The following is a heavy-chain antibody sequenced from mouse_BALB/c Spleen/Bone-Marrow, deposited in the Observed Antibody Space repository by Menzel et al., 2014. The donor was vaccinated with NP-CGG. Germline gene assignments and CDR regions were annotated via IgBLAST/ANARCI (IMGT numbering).Heavy chain of an antibody. Sequence: EVHLVESGGGLVQPGESLKLSCESTEYEFPSHDMSWVRTTPEKRLELVAAINSDGGSTYYPDTMERRFIISRDNSKKTLYLQMSSLRSEDTAFYYCARHGDYYGSSLFAYWGQGTLVTVSA. V-gene: IGHV5-2*01. CDR2: INSDGGST. CDR1: EYEFPSHD. J-gene: IGHJ3*01. D-gene: IGHD1-1*01. CDR3: ARHGDYYGSSLFAY.